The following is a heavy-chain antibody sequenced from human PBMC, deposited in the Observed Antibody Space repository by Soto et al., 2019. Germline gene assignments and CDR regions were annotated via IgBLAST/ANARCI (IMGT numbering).Heavy chain of an antibody. D-gene: IGHD1-26*01. V-gene: IGHV3-30*18. Sequence: AGCLRLSCVGSGFTFSNYVMHWVRQPPGKGLEWVALISDDGDKRYYADSVRGRLIISRDNSKDTLYLQMNSLGPDDTAVYFCAKARVRIVGANSFDYWGQGTPVTVSS. CDR1: GFTFSNYV. J-gene: IGHJ4*02. CDR3: AKARVRIVGANSFDY. CDR2: ISDDGDKR.